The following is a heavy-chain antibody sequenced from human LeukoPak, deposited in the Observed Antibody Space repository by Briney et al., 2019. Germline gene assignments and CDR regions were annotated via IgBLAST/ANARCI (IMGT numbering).Heavy chain of an antibody. D-gene: IGHD1-26*01. J-gene: IGHJ4*02. CDR2: ISSSSSYI. CDR3: ASAGHHGSYFDY. CDR1: GFTFSNYA. V-gene: IGHV3-21*01. Sequence: GGSLRLSCAAAGFTFSNYAMTWVRQAPGRGLEWVSSISSSSSYIYYADSVKGRFTISRDNAKNSLYLQMNSLRAEDTAVYYCASAGHHGSYFDYWGQGTLVTVSS.